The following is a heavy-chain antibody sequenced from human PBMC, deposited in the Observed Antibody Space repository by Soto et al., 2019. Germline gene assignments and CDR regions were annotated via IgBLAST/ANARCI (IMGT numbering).Heavy chain of an antibody. V-gene: IGHV1-3*01. CDR2: INAGNGNT. CDR1: GYTFTSYA. CDR3: ARPLIAVGGAFDI. D-gene: IGHD6-19*01. J-gene: IGHJ3*02. Sequence: SVKVSCKASGYTFTSYAMHWVRQAPGQRLEWMGWINAGNGNTKYSQKFQGRVTITRDTSASTAYMELSSLRSEDTAVYYCARPLIAVGGAFDIWGQGTMVTVSS.